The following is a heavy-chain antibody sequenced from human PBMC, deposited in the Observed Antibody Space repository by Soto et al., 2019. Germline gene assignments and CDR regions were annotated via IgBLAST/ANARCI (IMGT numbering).Heavy chain of an antibody. D-gene: IGHD2-15*01. CDR2: ISASGRET. J-gene: IGHJ5*02. CDR1: GVTLSNYA. CDR3: TKSERMTLSIAVFHSDP. V-gene: IGHV3-23*01. Sequence: GEYLRHSYGASGVTLSNYAMSGFRQAPGKGLEWVSAISASGRETFYPDSFKGRFTISRDNSRNVLSLQMNSLRVDDAAVYYCTKSERMTLSIAVFHSDPWG.